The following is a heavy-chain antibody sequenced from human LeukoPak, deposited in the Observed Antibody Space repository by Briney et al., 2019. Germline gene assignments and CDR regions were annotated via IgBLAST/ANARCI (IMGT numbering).Heavy chain of an antibody. CDR1: GFTFSSYS. CDR3: AKERGLSGSYPFDY. Sequence: SGGSLRLSCAASGFTFSSYSMNWVCQAPGKGLEWVSAISGSGGSTYYADSVKGRFTMSRDNSKNTLYLQMNSLRAEDTAVYYCAKERGLSGSYPFDYWGQGTLVTVSS. CDR2: ISGSGGST. V-gene: IGHV3-23*01. J-gene: IGHJ4*02. D-gene: IGHD1-26*01.